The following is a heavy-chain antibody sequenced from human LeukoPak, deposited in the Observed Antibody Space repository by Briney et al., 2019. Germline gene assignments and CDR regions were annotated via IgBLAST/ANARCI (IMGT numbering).Heavy chain of an antibody. Sequence: ASVKVSCKASGFTFTDYYMHWVRQAPGQGLEWMGWINPNTGGADYAQKFQGTVTMTTDRSSTTAYLELTRLRSDDTAVYYCARCLEDYDSSPGYWGQGTLVTVSS. J-gene: IGHJ4*02. CDR3: ARCLEDYDSSPGY. CDR1: GFTFTDYY. CDR2: INPNTGGA. V-gene: IGHV1-2*02. D-gene: IGHD3-22*01.